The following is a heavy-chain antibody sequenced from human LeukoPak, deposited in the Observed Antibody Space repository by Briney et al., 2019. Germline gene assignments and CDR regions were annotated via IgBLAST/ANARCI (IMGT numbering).Heavy chain of an antibody. J-gene: IGHJ4*02. V-gene: IGHV3-23*01. Sequence: GGSLRLSCAASGFTFSSYAMSWVRQAPGTGLEWVSAISVSAGSTYYADSVKGRFTISRDNSKNTLYLQMNSLRAEDTAVYYCATGSVRYSASWYSQEGDYWGQGTLVTVSS. CDR2: ISVSAGST. CDR3: ATGSVRYSASWYSQEGDY. CDR1: GFTFSSYA. D-gene: IGHD6-13*01.